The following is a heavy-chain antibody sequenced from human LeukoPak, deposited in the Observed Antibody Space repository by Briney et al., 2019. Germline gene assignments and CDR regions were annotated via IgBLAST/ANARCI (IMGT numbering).Heavy chain of an antibody. Sequence: GGSLRLSCAASGFTFDDYAMHWVRQAPGKGLEWVSGISWNSGSIGYADSVKGRFTISRDNAKNSLYLQMNSLRAEDTAVYYCARDLSGIAGYTYGRGIDYWGQGTLVTVSS. J-gene: IGHJ4*02. CDR2: ISWNSGSI. D-gene: IGHD5-18*01. CDR3: ARDLSGIAGYTYGRGIDY. V-gene: IGHV3-9*01. CDR1: GFTFDDYA.